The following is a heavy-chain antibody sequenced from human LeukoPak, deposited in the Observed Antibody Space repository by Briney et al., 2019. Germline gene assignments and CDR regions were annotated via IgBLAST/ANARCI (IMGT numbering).Heavy chain of an antibody. V-gene: IGHV4-39*01. Sequence: SETLSLTCTVSGGSLTGTYYYWGWVRQPPGKGLEWIGCISYSGAGYYNPSLKSRVTISVDTSKNLFSLKLSSVTAADTAVHYCARHNYDGSYYFDSWGQGTLVTVSS. CDR1: GGSLTGTYYY. D-gene: IGHD3-22*01. CDR2: ISYSGAG. CDR3: ARHNYDGSYYFDS. J-gene: IGHJ4*02.